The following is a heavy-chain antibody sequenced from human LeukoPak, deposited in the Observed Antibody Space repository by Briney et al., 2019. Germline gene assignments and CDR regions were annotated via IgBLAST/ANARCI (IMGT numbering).Heavy chain of an antibody. CDR1: GFTFPSSA. J-gene: IGHJ5*02. D-gene: IGHD3-9*01. CDR3: AAGFGYDILTGYSPS. CDR2: IAVASGNT. Sequence: SVNLFCKSSGFTFPSSALQWVRQARGQRREWIGWIAVASGNTNHAEKLQERVNITRDMSTSTAYMDLSSLRSEDTAVYYCAAGFGYDILTGYSPSWGQGTLVTVSS. V-gene: IGHV1-58*01.